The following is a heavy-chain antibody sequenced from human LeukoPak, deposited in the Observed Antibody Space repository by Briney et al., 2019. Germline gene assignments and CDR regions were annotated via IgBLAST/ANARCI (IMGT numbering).Heavy chain of an antibody. CDR2: IIPILGIA. J-gene: IGHJ3*02. CDR3: ARGMVRGVIITYDAFDI. Sequence: GASVKVSCKASGGTFCSYAISWVRQAPGQGLEWMGRIIPILGIANYAQKFQGRVTITADKSTSTAYMELSSLRSEDTAVYYCARGMVRGVIITYDAFDIWGQGTMVTVSS. D-gene: IGHD3-10*01. CDR1: GGTFCSYA. V-gene: IGHV1-69*04.